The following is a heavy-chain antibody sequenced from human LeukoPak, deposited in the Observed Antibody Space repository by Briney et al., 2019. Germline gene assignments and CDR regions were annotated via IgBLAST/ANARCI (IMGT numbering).Heavy chain of an antibody. Sequence: SETXXLXXXXXGGSFSGXXWSWIRQPPGKGXXWVGEIXHSGSTNYNPSLKRRGNISVDTSKNKFSLKQNSVTAADTAVYYCARGQAYYDILLGTLPRYFDYWGQGTLVTVSS. CDR3: ARGQAYYDILLGTLPRYFDY. D-gene: IGHD3-9*01. V-gene: IGHV4-34*01. CDR2: IXHSGST. CDR1: GGSFSGXX. J-gene: IGHJ4*02.